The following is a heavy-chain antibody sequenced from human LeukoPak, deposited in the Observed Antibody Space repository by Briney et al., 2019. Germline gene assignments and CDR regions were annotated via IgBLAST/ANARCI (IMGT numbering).Heavy chain of an antibody. V-gene: IGHV3-53*01. J-gene: IGHJ4*02. CDR1: GFTVSSNY. Sequence: GGSLRLSCAASGFTVSSNYMSWVRQAPGKGLEWVSVIYSGGSTYYADSVKGRFTISRDNSKNTLYLQMNSLRAEDTAVYYCAKDWGEYSGYVGFDYWGQGTLVTVSS. CDR3: AKDWGEYSGYVGFDY. D-gene: IGHD5-12*01. CDR2: IYSGGST.